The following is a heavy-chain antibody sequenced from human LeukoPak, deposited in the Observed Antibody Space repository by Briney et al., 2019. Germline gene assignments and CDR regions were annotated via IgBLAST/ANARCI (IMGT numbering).Heavy chain of an antibody. V-gene: IGHV3-49*04. CDR2: IRSKAYGGTT. CDR3: TRVPPPRIAVAGIDYYYYYYMDV. CDR1: GFTFGDYA. J-gene: IGHJ6*03. Sequence: PGGSLRLSCTASGFTFGDYAMSWVRQAPGKGLEWVGFIRSKAYGGTTEYAASVKGRFTISRDDSKSIAYLQMNSLKTEDTAVYYCTRVPPPRIAVAGIDYYYYYYMDVWGKGTTVTISS. D-gene: IGHD6-19*01.